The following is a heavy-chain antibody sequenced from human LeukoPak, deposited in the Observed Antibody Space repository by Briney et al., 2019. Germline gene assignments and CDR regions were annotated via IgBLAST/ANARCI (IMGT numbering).Heavy chain of an antibody. Sequence: GGSLRLSCGASGFTFSSYWMHWVRQAPGKGLVWISRINSDGSTTSYADSVKGRFTISRDNSKNTLYLQMNSLRAEDTAVYYCAKAHYDILTAIDYWGQGTLVTVSS. D-gene: IGHD3-9*01. CDR3: AKAHYDILTAIDY. CDR2: INSDGSTT. J-gene: IGHJ4*02. V-gene: IGHV3-74*01. CDR1: GFTFSSYW.